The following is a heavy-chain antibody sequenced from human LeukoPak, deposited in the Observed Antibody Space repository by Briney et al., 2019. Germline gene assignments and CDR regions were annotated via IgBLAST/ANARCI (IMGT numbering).Heavy chain of an antibody. J-gene: IGHJ4*02. CDR1: GYSISSGYY. Sequence: SETLSLTCTVSGYSISSGYYWGWIRQPPGKGLEWIGSIYHSGSTYYNPSLKSRVTISVDTSKNQFSLKLSSVTAADTAVYYCARGHYYGSGSYYNQYYFDYWGQGTLVTVSS. V-gene: IGHV4-38-2*02. D-gene: IGHD3-10*01. CDR2: IYHSGST. CDR3: ARGHYYGSGSYYNQYYFDY.